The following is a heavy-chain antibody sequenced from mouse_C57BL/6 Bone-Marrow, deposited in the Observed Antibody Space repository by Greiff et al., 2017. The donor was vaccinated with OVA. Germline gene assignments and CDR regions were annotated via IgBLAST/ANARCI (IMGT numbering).Heavy chain of an antibody. CDR2: ISYDGSN. V-gene: IGHV3-6*01. J-gene: IGHJ4*01. CDR3: ARDGTFYAMDY. D-gene: IGHD1-1*02. CDR1: CYSITSGYY. Sequence: EVQVVESGPGLVKPSQSLSLTCSVTCYSITSGYYWNWIRQFPGNKLEWMGYISYDGSNNYNPSLKNRISITRDTSKNQFFLKLNSVTTEDTATYYCARDGTFYAMDYWGQGTSVTVSS.